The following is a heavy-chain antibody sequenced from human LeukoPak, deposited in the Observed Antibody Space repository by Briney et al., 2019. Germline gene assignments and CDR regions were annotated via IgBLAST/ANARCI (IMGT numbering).Heavy chain of an antibody. CDR2: ISYDGSNK. D-gene: IGHD3-22*01. Sequence: GGSLRLSCAASGFTFSSYGMHWVRQAPGKGLEWVAVISYDGSNKYYADSVKGRFTISRGNAKNSLYLQMNSLRAEDTAVYYCARGAYYYEDWGQGTLVTVSS. J-gene: IGHJ4*02. V-gene: IGHV3-30*03. CDR1: GFTFSSYG. CDR3: ARGAYYYED.